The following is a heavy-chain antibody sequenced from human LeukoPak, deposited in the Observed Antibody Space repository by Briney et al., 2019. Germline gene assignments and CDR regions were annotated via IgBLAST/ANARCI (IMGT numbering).Heavy chain of an antibody. CDR1: GFTFSSYA. CDR3: AREHCSGGSCYGPYYYYYYYMDV. J-gene: IGHJ6*03. D-gene: IGHD2-15*01. V-gene: IGHV3-23*01. CDR2: ISGSGGST. Sequence: PGGSLRLSCAASGFTFSSYAMTWVRQAPGKGLEWVSAISGSGGSTYYADSVKGRFTISRDNSKNTLFLQMNSLRAEDTAVYYCAREHCSGGSCYGPYYYYYYYMDVWGKGTTVTVSS.